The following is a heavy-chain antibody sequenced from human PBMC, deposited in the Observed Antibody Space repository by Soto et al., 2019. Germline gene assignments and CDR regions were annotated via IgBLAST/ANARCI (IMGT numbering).Heavy chain of an antibody. Sequence: PSQTLSLTCAISGDSVSSNSAAWNWIRQSPSRGLEWLGRTYYRSKWYNDYAVSVKSRITINPDTSKNQFSLRLNSVTPEDTAVYYCARDQGYSSSWYVFWFDPWGQGTLVTVSS. CDR1: GDSVSSNSAA. CDR3: ARDQGYSSSWYVFWFDP. D-gene: IGHD6-13*01. CDR2: TYYRSKWYN. J-gene: IGHJ5*02. V-gene: IGHV6-1*01.